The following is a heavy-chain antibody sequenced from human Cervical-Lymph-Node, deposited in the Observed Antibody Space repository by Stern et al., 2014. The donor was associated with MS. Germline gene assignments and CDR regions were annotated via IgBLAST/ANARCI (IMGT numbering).Heavy chain of an antibody. J-gene: IGHJ4*02. Sequence: QVQLVQSGPGLVKPSETLSLTCAVSGDSISSYTHYWAWIRQPPGKGLEWIGFVYSGGATYYTPSLKSPFPISLDTSKNPFPLGLTSVTAADTAVYYCAKHACTGAACPFDLWGQGTLVTVSS. V-gene: IGHV4-39*01. CDR1: GDSISSYTHY. CDR2: VYSGGAT. CDR3: AKHACTGAACPFDL. D-gene: IGHD2-8*02.